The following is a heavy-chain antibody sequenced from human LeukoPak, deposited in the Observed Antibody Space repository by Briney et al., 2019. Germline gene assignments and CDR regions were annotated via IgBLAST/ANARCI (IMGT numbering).Heavy chain of an antibody. CDR2: ISGSGGST. CDR1: GFTLSSYD. J-gene: IGHJ5*02. Sequence: GGSLRLSCAASGFTLSSYDMHWVRQAPGKGLEWVSAISGSGGSTYYADSVKGRLTISRDNSKNTLYLQMNSLRAEDTAVYYCAKGASLNWFDPWGQGTLVTVSS. V-gene: IGHV3-23*01. CDR3: AKGASLNWFDP.